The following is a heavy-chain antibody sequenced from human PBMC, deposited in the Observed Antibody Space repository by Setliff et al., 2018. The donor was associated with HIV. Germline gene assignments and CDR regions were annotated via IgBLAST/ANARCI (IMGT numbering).Heavy chain of an antibody. J-gene: IGHJ5*02. CDR1: GGSISNYY. Sequence: PSETLSLTCTVSGGSISNYYWSWIRQPPGKGLEWIGYIYYSGSTTYNPSLESRVTISIDTSKNQFSLKLSSVTAADTAVYYCARAPYAIGWFDPWGQGTLVTVSS. CDR2: IYYSGST. V-gene: IGHV4-59*08. D-gene: IGHD2-8*01. CDR3: ARAPYAIGWFDP.